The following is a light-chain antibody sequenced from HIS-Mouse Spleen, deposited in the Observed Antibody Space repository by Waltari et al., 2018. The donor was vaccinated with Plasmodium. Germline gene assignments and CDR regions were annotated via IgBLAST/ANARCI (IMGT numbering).Light chain of an antibody. CDR1: SSDVVGYNY. J-gene: IGLJ3*02. CDR2: DVS. Sequence: QSALTQPRSVSGSPGQSVPISCTGTSSDVVGYNYVSWYHQHPGKAPKPMIYDVSKRPSGVPDRCAGSKSGNTASLTISGLQAEDEADYYCCSYAGSYTEWVFGGGTKLTVL. V-gene: IGLV2-11*01. CDR3: CSYAGSYTEWV.